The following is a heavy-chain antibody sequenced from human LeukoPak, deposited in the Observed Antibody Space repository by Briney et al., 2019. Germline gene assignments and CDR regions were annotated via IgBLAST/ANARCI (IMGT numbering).Heavy chain of an antibody. Sequence: PGGSLRLSCAASGFTFDDYGMSWVRQAPGKGLEWVSGINWNGGSTGYADSVKGRFTISRDNAKNPLYLQMNSLRAEDTALYYCARFRYVWGSYRYTFFDYWGQGTLVTVSS. CDR3: ARFRYVWGSYRYTFFDY. V-gene: IGHV3-20*04. D-gene: IGHD3-16*02. CDR2: INWNGGST. CDR1: GFTFDDYG. J-gene: IGHJ4*02.